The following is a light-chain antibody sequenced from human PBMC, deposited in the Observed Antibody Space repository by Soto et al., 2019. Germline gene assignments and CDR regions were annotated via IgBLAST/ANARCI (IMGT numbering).Light chain of an antibody. CDR3: CSYAGSPRYV. J-gene: IGLJ1*01. V-gene: IGLV2-11*01. CDR2: DVS. Sequence: QSALTQPRSVYGSPGQSVTISCTGTSSDVGGYNYVSWYQQQPGKAPKVRIYDVSERPSGVPDRFSGSKSGNTASLTISGLEAEDEDDYYCCSYAGSPRYVLGTGTKVTVL. CDR1: SSDVGGYNY.